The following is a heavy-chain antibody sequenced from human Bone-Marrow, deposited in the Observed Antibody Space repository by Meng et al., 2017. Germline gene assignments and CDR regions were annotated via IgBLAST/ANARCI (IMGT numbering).Heavy chain of an antibody. CDR3: ARASLALRRSITMVRGVMGWFDP. D-gene: IGHD3-10*01. V-gene: IGHV3-21*01. CDR2: ISSSSSYI. J-gene: IGHJ5*02. CDR1: GFTFSSYS. Sequence: GGSLRLSCAASGFTFSSYSMNWVRQAPGKGLEWVSSISSSSSYIYYADSVKGRFTISRDNAKNSLYLQMNSLRAEDTAVYYCARASLALRRSITMVRGVMGWFDPWGQGTLVTVSS.